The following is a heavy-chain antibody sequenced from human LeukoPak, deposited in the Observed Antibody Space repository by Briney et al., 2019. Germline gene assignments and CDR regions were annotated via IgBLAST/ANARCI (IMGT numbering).Heavy chain of an antibody. Sequence: PGRSLRLSCAASGFTFSSYGMHWVRQAPGKGLEWVAVISYDGSNKYYADSVKGRFTISRDNSKSTLYLQMNSLRAEDTAVYYCAKDRSWFGEAGLDYWGQGTLVTVSS. J-gene: IGHJ4*02. D-gene: IGHD3-10*01. CDR3: AKDRSWFGEAGLDY. CDR2: ISYDGSNK. CDR1: GFTFSSYG. V-gene: IGHV3-30*18.